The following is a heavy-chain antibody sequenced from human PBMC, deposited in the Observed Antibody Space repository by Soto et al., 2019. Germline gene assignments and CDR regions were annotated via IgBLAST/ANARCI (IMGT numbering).Heavy chain of an antibody. CDR2: IYYSGST. D-gene: IGHD5-12*01. Sequence: SETLSLTCTVSGGSISSGGYYWSWIRQHPGKGLEWIGYIYYSGSTYYNPSLKSRVTISVDTSKNQFSLKLSSVTAADTAVYYCARVHRVEMATIKASVYYFDYWGQGTLVTVSS. J-gene: IGHJ4*02. V-gene: IGHV4-31*03. CDR1: GGSISSGGYY. CDR3: ARVHRVEMATIKASVYYFDY.